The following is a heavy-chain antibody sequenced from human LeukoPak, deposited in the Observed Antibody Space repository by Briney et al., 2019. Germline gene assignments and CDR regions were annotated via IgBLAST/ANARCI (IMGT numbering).Heavy chain of an antibody. Sequence: GRSLRLSCAASGFTFDDYAMHWVRQAPGKGLEWVSGISWNSGSIGYADSVKGRFTISRDNAKNSLYLQMNSLRAEDTALYYCAMRGYCSSTSCYLGAFDIWGQGTMVTVSS. D-gene: IGHD2-2*01. CDR1: GFTFDDYA. J-gene: IGHJ3*02. V-gene: IGHV3-9*01. CDR3: AMRGYCSSTSCYLGAFDI. CDR2: ISWNSGSI.